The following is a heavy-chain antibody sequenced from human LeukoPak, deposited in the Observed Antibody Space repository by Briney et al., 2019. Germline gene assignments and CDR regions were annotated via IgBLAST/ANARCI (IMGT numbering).Heavy chain of an antibody. Sequence: PSETLSLTCTVSGGSFSTYYWSWIRQPPGKGLEWIWYIYYSGGTNYNPSLNSRVTISVDTSKNQFSLKLSSVTAADTAVYYCARDVGRGYYFDYWGQGTLVTVSS. J-gene: IGHJ4*02. CDR2: IYYSGGT. D-gene: IGHD1-26*01. CDR1: GGSFSTYY. CDR3: ARDVGRGYYFDY. V-gene: IGHV4-59*01.